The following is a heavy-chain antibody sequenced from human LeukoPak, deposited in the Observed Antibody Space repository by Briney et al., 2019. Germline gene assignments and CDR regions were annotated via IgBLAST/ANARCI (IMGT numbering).Heavy chain of an antibody. CDR3: AKFRGGAYLDAFDI. D-gene: IGHD2-21*01. V-gene: IGHV3-23*01. CDR2: ISGNGGST. Sequence: GGSLRLSCAASGFTFSSYAMSWVRQAPGKGLEWVSGISGNGGSTNYADSVKGRFTISRDNSKNTLYLQMNSLRAEDTAVYYCAKFRGGAYLDAFDIWGQGTLVTVSS. J-gene: IGHJ3*02. CDR1: GFTFSSYA.